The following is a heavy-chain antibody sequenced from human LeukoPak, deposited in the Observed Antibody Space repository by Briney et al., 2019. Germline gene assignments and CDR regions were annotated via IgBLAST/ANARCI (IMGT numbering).Heavy chain of an antibody. V-gene: IGHV3-7*03. D-gene: IGHD3-10*01. J-gene: IGHJ4*02. CDR1: GFTFSNYW. CDR3: AKDLYYYGSGSYWH. CDR2: IQQDGSEK. Sequence: GWSLRLSCVVSGFTFSNYWMTWVRQAPGKGLEWVANIQQDGSEKYYVDSVKGRFTIFRDNAKNSVYLQMNSLRAEDTAVYYCAKDLYYYGSGSYWHWGQGTLVTVSS.